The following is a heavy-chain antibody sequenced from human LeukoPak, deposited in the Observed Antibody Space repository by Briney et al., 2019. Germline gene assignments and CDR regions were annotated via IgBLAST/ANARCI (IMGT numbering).Heavy chain of an antibody. Sequence: GGYLRLSCAASGFTFSSYAMSWVRQAPGKGLEWVSAISGSGGSTYYADSVKGRFTISRDNSKNTLYLQMNSLRAEDTAVYYCAKDQSESDELFPFDYWGQGTLVTVSS. D-gene: IGHD1-26*01. CDR2: ISGSGGST. J-gene: IGHJ4*02. CDR1: GFTFSSYA. CDR3: AKDQSESDELFPFDY. V-gene: IGHV3-23*01.